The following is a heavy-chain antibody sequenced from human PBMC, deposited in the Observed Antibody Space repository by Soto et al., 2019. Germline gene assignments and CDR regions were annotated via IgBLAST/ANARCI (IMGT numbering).Heavy chain of an antibody. CDR2: IIPIFGTA. CDR3: AREFPSGSYELDY. V-gene: IGHV1-69*13. CDR1: GGTFSSYA. J-gene: IGHJ4*02. Sequence: SVKVSCKASGGTFSSYAISWVRQAPGQGLEWMGGIIPIFGTANYAQKFQGRVTITADESTSTAYMELSSLRSEDTAVYYCAREFPSGSYELDYWGQGALVTVSS. D-gene: IGHD1-26*01.